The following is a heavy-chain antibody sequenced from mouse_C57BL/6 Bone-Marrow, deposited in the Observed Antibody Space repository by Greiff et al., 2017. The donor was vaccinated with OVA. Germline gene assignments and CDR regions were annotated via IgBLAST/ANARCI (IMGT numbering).Heavy chain of an antibody. J-gene: IGHJ2*01. Sequence: EVKLVESGGGLVQPGDSLSLSCAASGFTFTNYYMSWVRQPPGKALGWLAFFRNKPNGATTEYSASVKGRFTISRDNSQSILYLQMNALRAEDSATYYCARYKGRVAVDYFDYWGQGTALTVSS. V-gene: IGHV7-3*01. CDR1: GFTFTNYY. CDR3: ARYKGRVAVDYFDY. CDR2: FRNKPNGATT. D-gene: IGHD1-1*01.